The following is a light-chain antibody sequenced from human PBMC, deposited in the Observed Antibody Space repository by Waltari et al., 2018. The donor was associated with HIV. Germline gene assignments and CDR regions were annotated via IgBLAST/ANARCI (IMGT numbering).Light chain of an antibody. CDR3: QQRSNWIT. CDR2: DAS. Sequence: EIVVTQSPATLSLSPGERATLSCRASQSVSSHLAWYQQKPGQAPRLLIYDASNRATGIPARFSGSGSVTDFTLTISSLETEDFAVYYCQQRSNWITFGQGTRLEIK. J-gene: IGKJ5*01. CDR1: QSVSSH. V-gene: IGKV3-11*01.